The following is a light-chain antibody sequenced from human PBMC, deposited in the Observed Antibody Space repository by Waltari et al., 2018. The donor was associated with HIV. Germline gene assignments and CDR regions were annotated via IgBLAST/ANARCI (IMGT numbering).Light chain of an antibody. CDR3: QQDNHWPWT. Sequence: DIVMTQSPDTLSVSPGERATLSCRASQRVTTNLVWYRQKPGQAPRLLLHGSSTRATGLPDRVSGSGSGTEFTLTISSLQSGDSAVYYCQQDNHWPWTFGQVSTVEIK. J-gene: IGKJ1*01. CDR2: GSS. CDR1: QRVTTN. V-gene: IGKV3-15*01.